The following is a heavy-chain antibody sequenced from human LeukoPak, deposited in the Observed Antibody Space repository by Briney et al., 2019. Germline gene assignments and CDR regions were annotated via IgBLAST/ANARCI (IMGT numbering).Heavy chain of an antibody. CDR2: IYHNGNT. V-gene: IGHV4-30-2*01. J-gene: IGHJ6*02. Sequence: SETLSLTCAVSGGSISSGGYSWSWIRQPPGKGLEWIGYIYHNGNTYYSPSLKSRVTISVDRSKNQFSLKLSSVTAADTAVYYCARENYYGMEVWGQGTTVIVSS. CDR3: ARENYYGMEV. CDR1: GGSISSGGYS.